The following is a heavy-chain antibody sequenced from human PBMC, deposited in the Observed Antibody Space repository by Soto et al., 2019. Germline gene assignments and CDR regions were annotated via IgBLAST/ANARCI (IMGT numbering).Heavy chain of an antibody. CDR2: IWYDGSNK. CDR3: AREGLLWFGELSRILYLDY. V-gene: IGHV3-33*01. CDR1: GFTFSSYG. D-gene: IGHD3-10*01. J-gene: IGHJ4*02. Sequence: GGSLRLSCAASGFTFSSYGMHWVRQAPGKGLEWVAVIWYDGSNKYYADSVKGRFTISRDNSKNTLYLQMNSLRAEDTAVYYCAREGLLWFGELSRILYLDYWGQGTLVTVSS.